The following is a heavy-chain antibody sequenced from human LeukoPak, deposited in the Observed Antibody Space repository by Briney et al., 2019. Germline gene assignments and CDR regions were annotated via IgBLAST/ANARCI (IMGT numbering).Heavy chain of an antibody. D-gene: IGHD3-3*01. CDR2: ISSGSTYI. CDR3: ARRDRFVEWL. V-gene: IGHV3-21*06. Sequence: PGGSLRLSCAASGFTFSSYTMTWVRQAPGKGLEWVSSISSGSTYIHYADSVKGRVTISRDNDKNSVYLQMNSLRIEDTAVYYCARRDRFVEWLWGQGTLVSVSS. CDR1: GFTFSSYT. J-gene: IGHJ4*02.